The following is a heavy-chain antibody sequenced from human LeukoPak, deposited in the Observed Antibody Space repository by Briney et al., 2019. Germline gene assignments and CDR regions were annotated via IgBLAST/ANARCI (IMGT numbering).Heavy chain of an antibody. J-gene: IGHJ4*02. CDR2: ISSSSSYI. Sequence: GGSLRLSCAASGFTFSSYSMNWVRQAPGKGLEWVSSISSSSSYIYYADSVKGRFTISRDNAKNSLYPQMNSLRAEDTAVYYCAWTYGSVPFDYWGQGTLVTVSS. CDR1: GFTFSSYS. CDR3: AWTYGSVPFDY. V-gene: IGHV3-21*01. D-gene: IGHD3-10*01.